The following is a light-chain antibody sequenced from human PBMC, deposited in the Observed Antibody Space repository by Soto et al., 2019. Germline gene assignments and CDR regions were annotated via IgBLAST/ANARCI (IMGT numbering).Light chain of an antibody. CDR2: FAS. CDR3: QQYGTSFT. Sequence: DIVLTQSPGTLSLSPGERATLFCRASQSVRSSYLAWYQQKPGQAPRLLIYFASSRATGIPDRFSGSGSGTDFTLTISRVEPEDFAVYYCQQYGTSFTFGPGTKLDIK. V-gene: IGKV3-20*01. J-gene: IGKJ3*01. CDR1: QSVRSSY.